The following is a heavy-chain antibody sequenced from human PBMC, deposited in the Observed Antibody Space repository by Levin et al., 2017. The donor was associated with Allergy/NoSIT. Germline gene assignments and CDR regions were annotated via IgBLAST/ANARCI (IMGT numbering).Heavy chain of an antibody. CDR3: ARGYRTPAWDYYGSGSLDY. Sequence: GESLKISCKASGYTFTGYYMHWVRQAPGQGLEWMGWINPNSGGTNYAQKFQGRVTMTRDTSISTAYMELSRLRSDDTAVYYCARGYRTPAWDYYGSGSLDYWGQGTLVTVSS. V-gene: IGHV1-2*02. J-gene: IGHJ4*02. D-gene: IGHD3-10*01. CDR2: INPNSGGT. CDR1: GYTFTGYY.